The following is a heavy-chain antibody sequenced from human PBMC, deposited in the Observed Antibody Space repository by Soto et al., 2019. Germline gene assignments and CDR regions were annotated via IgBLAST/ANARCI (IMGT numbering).Heavy chain of an antibody. V-gene: IGHV3-30-3*01. D-gene: IGHD6-6*01. CDR1: GFTFSSYA. Sequence: GGSLRLSCAASGFTFSSYAMHWVRQAPGMGLEWVAVISYDGSNKYYADSVKGRFTISRDNSKNTLYLQMNSLRAEDTAVYYCARDSSSHIYYYYGMDVWGQGTTVTVSS. CDR2: ISYDGSNK. J-gene: IGHJ6*02. CDR3: ARDSSSHIYYYYGMDV.